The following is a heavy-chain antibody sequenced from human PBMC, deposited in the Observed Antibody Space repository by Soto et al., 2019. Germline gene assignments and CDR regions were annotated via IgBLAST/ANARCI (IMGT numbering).Heavy chain of an antibody. Sequence: SETLSLTCIVSGGSFSSYFWTWIRQPPGKGLEWLGYSYSGGITNYNPSLKSRVTISLDTSKNQFSLRLDSVTAADTALYFCDRDVTRGGAFDVWGLGTMVTVSS. CDR1: GGSFSSYF. CDR3: DRDVTRGGAFDV. CDR2: SYSGGIT. J-gene: IGHJ3*01. V-gene: IGHV4-59*01. D-gene: IGHD3-10*01.